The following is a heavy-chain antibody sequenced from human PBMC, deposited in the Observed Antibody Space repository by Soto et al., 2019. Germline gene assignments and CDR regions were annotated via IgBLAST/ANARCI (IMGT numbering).Heavy chain of an antibody. CDR1: GASSGTYY. D-gene: IGHD3-10*01. CDR2: INDSGTA. CDR3: AGLRGFYYYIAV. Sequence: QVQLQQWGAGLLKPSETLSLTCAVHGASSGTYYWTWIRQPPGKGLAWIGEINDSGTANHSPSLKSRVIISVDTSKNQFSLRLNSVTAADTAVYYCAGLRGFYYYIAVWGKGTTVTVSS. V-gene: IGHV4-34*01. J-gene: IGHJ6*03.